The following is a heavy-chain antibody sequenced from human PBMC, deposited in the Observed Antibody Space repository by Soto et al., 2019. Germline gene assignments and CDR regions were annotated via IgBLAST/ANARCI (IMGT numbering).Heavy chain of an antibody. CDR1: GGSISSYY. D-gene: IGHD3-10*01. CDR3: ARDSGSGSYSYNWFDP. CDR2: IYYSGST. J-gene: IGHJ5*02. V-gene: IGHV4-59*13. Sequence: SESLSPTCTVSGGSISSYYWSWIRQPPGKGLEWIGYIYYSGSTNYNPSLKSRVTISVDTSKNQFSLKLSSVTAADTAVYYCARDSGSGSYSYNWFDPWGQGTLVTVSS.